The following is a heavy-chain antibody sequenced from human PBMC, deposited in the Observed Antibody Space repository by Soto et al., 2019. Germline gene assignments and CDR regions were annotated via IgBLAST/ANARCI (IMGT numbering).Heavy chain of an antibody. V-gene: IGHV4-59*01. CDR2: IYYSGST. J-gene: IGHJ4*02. CDR3: ARAPRGNYGYPSYFDY. CDR1: GGSISSYY. D-gene: IGHD3-10*01. Sequence: SETLSLTCTVSGGSISSYYWSWIRQPPGKGLEWIGYIYYSGSTNYNPSPKSRVTISVDTSKNQFSLKLSSVTAADTSVYYCARAPRGNYGYPSYFDYWGQGTLVTVSS.